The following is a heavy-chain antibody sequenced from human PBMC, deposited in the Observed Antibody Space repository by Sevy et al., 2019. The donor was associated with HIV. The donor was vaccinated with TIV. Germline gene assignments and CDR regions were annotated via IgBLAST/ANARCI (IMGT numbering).Heavy chain of an antibody. CDR2: ISNSSSYI. CDR3: ARGLSCSGGSCFFDY. CDR1: GFTFSSYS. D-gene: IGHD2-15*01. V-gene: IGHV3-21*01. Sequence: GGSLRLSCAASGFTFSSYSMNWVRQAPGKGLEWVSSISNSSSYIYYADSVKGRFTISRDNAKNSLYLQMNSLRAEDTAVYYCARGLSCSGGSCFFDYWGQGTLVTVSS. J-gene: IGHJ4*02.